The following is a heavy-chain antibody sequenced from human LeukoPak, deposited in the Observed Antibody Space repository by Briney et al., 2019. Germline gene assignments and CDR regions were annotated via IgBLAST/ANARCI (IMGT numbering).Heavy chain of an antibody. V-gene: IGHV3-23*01. CDR2: ISGSGGST. D-gene: IGHD1-14*01. CDR1: GFSFSTYA. Sequence: GGSLRLSCAASGFSFSTYAMSWVRQAPGKGLEWVSAISGSGGSTYYADSVKGRFTISRDNSKNTLYLQMNSLRAEDTATYYCAKERNSKGYFDYWGQGTLVTVSS. J-gene: IGHJ4*02. CDR3: AKERNSKGYFDY.